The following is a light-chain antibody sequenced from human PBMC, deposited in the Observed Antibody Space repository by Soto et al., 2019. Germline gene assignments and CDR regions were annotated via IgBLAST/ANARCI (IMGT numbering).Light chain of an antibody. CDR1: SL. J-gene: IGLJ2*01. CDR3: CSYAGQRVV. Sequence: QSALTQPASVSGSPGQSITISCTGTSLVSWYQQHPGKAPKLMIYEGSKRPSGVSNRFSGPKSGNTASLTISGLQAEDEADYYCCSYAGQRVVFGGGTKVTVL. CDR2: EGS. V-gene: IGLV2-23*01.